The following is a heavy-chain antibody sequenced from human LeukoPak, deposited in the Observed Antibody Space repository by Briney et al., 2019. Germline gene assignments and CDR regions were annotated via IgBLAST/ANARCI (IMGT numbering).Heavy chain of an antibody. CDR3: ARDRGNWNDMNWFDP. J-gene: IGHJ5*02. Sequence: SVKVSCKASGGTFSSYAISWVRQAPGQGLEWMGRIIPIFGTANYAQKFQGRGTITTDESTRTAYMELSSLRSEDTAVYYCARDRGNWNDMNWFDPWGQGTLVTVSS. CDR2: IIPIFGTA. D-gene: IGHD1-1*01. V-gene: IGHV1-69*05. CDR1: GGTFSSYA.